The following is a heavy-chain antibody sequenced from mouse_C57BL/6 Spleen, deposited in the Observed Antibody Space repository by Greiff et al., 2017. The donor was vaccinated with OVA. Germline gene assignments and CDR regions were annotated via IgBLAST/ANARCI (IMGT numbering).Heavy chain of an antibody. V-gene: IGHV14-2*01. Sequence: VQLKESGAELVKPGASVKLSCTASGFNIKDYYMHWVKQRTEQGLEWIGRIDPEDGETKYAPKFQGKATITADPSSNTAYLQLSSLTSEDTAVYYCASPTTVVGGAMDYWGQGTSVTVSS. CDR3: ASPTTVVGGAMDY. CDR2: IDPEDGET. CDR1: GFNIKDYY. D-gene: IGHD1-1*01. J-gene: IGHJ4*01.